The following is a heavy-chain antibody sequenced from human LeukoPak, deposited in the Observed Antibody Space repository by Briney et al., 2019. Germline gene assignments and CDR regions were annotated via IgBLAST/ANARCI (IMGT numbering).Heavy chain of an antibody. V-gene: IGHV1-69*06. CDR1: GGTFSSYA. CDR2: IIPIFGTA. Sequence: GASVKVSCKASGGTFSSYAISWVRQAPGQGLEWMGGIIPIFGTANYAQKFQGRVTITADKSTSTVYMELSSLRSDDTAVYYCARDVYGLDVWGQGTTVTVSS. J-gene: IGHJ6*02. CDR3: ARDVYGLDV.